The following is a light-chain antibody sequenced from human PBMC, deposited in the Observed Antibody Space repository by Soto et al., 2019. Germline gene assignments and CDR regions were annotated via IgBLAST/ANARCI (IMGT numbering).Light chain of an antibody. CDR3: KHYNSYSEA. CDR2: KAS. Sequence: DIQMTQSPSTLSASVGDRVTITCRASQTISSWLAWYQQKPGKAPKLLIYKASTLKSGVPSRFSGSGSGTEFTLTIRSLQPDDFATYYCKHYNSYSEAFGQGTKVDI. CDR1: QTISSW. J-gene: IGKJ1*01. V-gene: IGKV1-5*03.